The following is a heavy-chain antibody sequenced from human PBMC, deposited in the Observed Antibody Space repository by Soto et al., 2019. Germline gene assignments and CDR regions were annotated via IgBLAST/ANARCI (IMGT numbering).Heavy chain of an antibody. V-gene: IGHV4-4*07. CDR1: GAYISDFS. J-gene: IGHJ1*01. CDR3: ARETGENWTYEAH. CDR2: ITINGNT. Sequence: SETLSLTCMVSGAYISDFSWIWIRQPAGKGLEWIGRITINGNTQKNPSFKSRVTMSIDTSRNHFSLNLQSATAADTALYYCARETGENWTYEAHWGPGTLVTVSS. D-gene: IGHD1-7*01.